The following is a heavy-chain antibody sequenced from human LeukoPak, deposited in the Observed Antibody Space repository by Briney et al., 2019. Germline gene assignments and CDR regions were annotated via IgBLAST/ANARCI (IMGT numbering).Heavy chain of an antibody. CDR1: GGSISSYY. CDR2: IYYSGST. CDR3: ASAGFGELLIDY. J-gene: IGHJ4*02. Sequence: SETLSLTCTVSGGSISSYYWSWIRQPPGKGLEWIGYIYYSGSTNYNPSLKSRVTISVDTSKNQFSLKLSSVTAADTAVYYCASAGFGELLIDYWGQGTLVTVSS. D-gene: IGHD3-10*01. V-gene: IGHV4-59*01.